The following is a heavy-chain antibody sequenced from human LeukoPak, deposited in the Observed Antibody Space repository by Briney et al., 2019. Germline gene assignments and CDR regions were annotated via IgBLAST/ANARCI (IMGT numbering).Heavy chain of an antibody. J-gene: IGHJ3*02. CDR1: GLTLFSYQ. CDR2: ISSSGTTK. Sequence: TGGSLRVSSAASGLTLFSYQMKLGRQGPGKGLEWVSYISSSGTTKYYADSVKGRFTLSRDNAKKPLSLHMNSLRAEDKAIYYWARRKRDAFDMWGQGAVVTVSS. CDR3: ARRKRDAFDM. V-gene: IGHV3-48*03.